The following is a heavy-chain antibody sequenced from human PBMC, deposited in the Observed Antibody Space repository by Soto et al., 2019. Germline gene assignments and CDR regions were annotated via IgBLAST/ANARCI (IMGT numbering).Heavy chain of an antibody. CDR1: GGSISNHY. J-gene: IGHJ1*01. Sequence: QVQLQESGPGLVKPSEPLSLTCRVSGGSISNHYWSWIRQPPGKGLGWIGYIYYNGNTTYNPSLKSRVTMSVDKSRNQSSLKLTTVTAADKAVYYCARSHWYSEHWGHGTLVTVSS. CDR2: IYYNGNT. CDR3: ARSHWYSEH. V-gene: IGHV4-59*11. D-gene: IGHD6-13*01.